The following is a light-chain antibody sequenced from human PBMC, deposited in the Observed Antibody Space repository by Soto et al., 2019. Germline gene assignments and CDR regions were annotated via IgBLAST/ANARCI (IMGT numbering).Light chain of an antibody. CDR1: QDISNY. J-gene: IGKJ2*01. CDR3: HRFYNLPYT. CDR2: AAS. V-gene: IGKV1-33*01. Sequence: DIQMTQSPSSLSASVGDRVTITCQASQDISNYVNWYQQKPGKAPKLLIYAASNLETGVPSRFSGSGSGTDLTFTISSLQPEDIATYYCHRFYNLPYTFGQGTKLEVK.